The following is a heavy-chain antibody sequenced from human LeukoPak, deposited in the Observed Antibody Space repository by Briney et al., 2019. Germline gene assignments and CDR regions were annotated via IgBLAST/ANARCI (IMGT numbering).Heavy chain of an antibody. D-gene: IGHD6-13*01. CDR1: GGSISSYY. V-gene: IGHV4-59*01. CDR3: ARGVYIAAAQYGY. J-gene: IGHJ4*02. Sequence: PSETLSLTCTVSGGSISSYYWSWIRQPPGKGLEWIGYIYYSGTTNYNPSLKSRVTISVDTSKNQFSLKLSSVTAADTAVYYCARGVYIAAAQYGYWGQGTLVTVSS. CDR2: IYYSGTT.